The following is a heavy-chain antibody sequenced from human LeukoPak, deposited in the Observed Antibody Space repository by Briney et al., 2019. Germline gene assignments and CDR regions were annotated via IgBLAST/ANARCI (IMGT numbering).Heavy chain of an antibody. V-gene: IGHV3-30*04. CDR1: GFTFSSYA. D-gene: IGHD5-18*01. J-gene: IGHJ4*02. CDR2: ISYDGSNK. Sequence: GGSLRLSCAASGFTFSSYAMHWVRQAPGKGLEWVAVISYDGSNKYYADSVKGRFTISRDNAKNSLYLQMNSLRAEDTALYYCARDQGTTAIGSFYFDYWGQGTLVTVSS. CDR3: ARDQGTTAIGSFYFDY.